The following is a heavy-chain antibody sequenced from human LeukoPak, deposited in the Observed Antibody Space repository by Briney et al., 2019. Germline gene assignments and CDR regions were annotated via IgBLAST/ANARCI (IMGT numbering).Heavy chain of an antibody. Sequence: GSLRLSCAASGFIFSSYAMSWVRQAPGKGLEWIGSIYYSKNTYYNPSLKSRVTISADTSKNQFSLTLGSVSATDTAVYYCVSPRGFSYGYFDYWAREPWSPSPQ. CDR3: VSPRGFSYGYFDY. CDR1: GFIFSSYA. J-gene: IGHJ4*02. CDR2: IYYSKNT. V-gene: IGHV4-39*01. D-gene: IGHD5-18*01.